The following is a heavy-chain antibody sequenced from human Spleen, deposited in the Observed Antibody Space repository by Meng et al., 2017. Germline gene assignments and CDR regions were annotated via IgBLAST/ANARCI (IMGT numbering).Heavy chain of an antibody. CDR1: GVSISSGYAY. Sequence: SCSVSGVSISSGYAYWNWIRQPAGKGLEWIGRFYSTWSTNYNPSLKSRVALLIDESKNHFSLRLSSGTAADAAVYYCAISRTAGGYAFDVWGQGTMVTVSS. J-gene: IGHJ3*01. D-gene: IGHD6-13*01. CDR3: AISRTAGGYAFDV. V-gene: IGHV4-61*02. CDR2: FYSTWST.